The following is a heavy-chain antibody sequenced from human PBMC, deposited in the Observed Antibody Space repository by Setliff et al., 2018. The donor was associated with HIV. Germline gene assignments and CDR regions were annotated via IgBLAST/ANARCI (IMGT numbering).Heavy chain of an antibody. Sequence: PSETLSLTCTVSGGSISSYYWTWVRQPPGKGLEWVGHIYYNGKTDYNPSLKSRLIISVDRSNTQFSLKVTSVTAADTAVYYCARHTTWFSGYFDNWGQGALVTVSS. CDR3: ARHTTWFSGYFDN. D-gene: IGHD3-10*01. J-gene: IGHJ4*02. CDR2: IYYNGKT. CDR1: GGSISSYY. V-gene: IGHV4-59*08.